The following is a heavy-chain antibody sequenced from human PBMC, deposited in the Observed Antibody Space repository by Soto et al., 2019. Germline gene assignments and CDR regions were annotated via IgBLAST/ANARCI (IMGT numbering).Heavy chain of an antibody. CDR3: ARQIAVAGTMNYYYGMDV. J-gene: IGHJ6*02. Sequence: GESLKISCKGSGYSFTSYWIGWVCQMPGKGLEWMGIIYPGDSDTRYSPSFQGQVTISADKSISTAYLQWSSLKASDTAMYYCARQIAVAGTMNYYYGMDVWGQGTTVTVSS. V-gene: IGHV5-51*01. D-gene: IGHD6-19*01. CDR2: IYPGDSDT. CDR1: GYSFTSYW.